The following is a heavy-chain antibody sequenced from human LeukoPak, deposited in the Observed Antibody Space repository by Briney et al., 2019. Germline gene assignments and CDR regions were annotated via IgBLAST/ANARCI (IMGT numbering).Heavy chain of an antibody. V-gene: IGHV3-53*01. CDR2: IYSGGST. J-gene: IGHJ4*02. CDR1: GFTVSSKY. D-gene: IGHD2-2*01. CDR3: ATGCSSTSCYGFDY. Sequence: GGSLRLSCAASGFTVSSKYMSWVRQAPGKGLEWVSVIYSGGSTYYADSVKGRFTISRDYSKNTLYLQMNSLRAEDTAVYYCATGCSSTSCYGFDYWGQGTLVTVSS.